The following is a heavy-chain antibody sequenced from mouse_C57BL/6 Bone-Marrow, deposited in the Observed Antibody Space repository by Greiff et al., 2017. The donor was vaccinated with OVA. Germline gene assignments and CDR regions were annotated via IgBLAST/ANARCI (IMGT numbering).Heavy chain of an antibody. J-gene: IGHJ3*01. CDR1: GYTFTSYW. CDR3: ARGRGLRSY. D-gene: IGHD1-1*01. Sequence: QVQLKQPGAELVKPGASVKLSCKASGYTFTSYWMQWVKQRPGQGLEWIGEIDPSDSYTNYNQKFKGKATLTVDTSSSTAYMQLSSLTSEDSAVYYCARGRGLRSYWGQGTLVTVSA. CDR2: IDPSDSYT. V-gene: IGHV1-50*01.